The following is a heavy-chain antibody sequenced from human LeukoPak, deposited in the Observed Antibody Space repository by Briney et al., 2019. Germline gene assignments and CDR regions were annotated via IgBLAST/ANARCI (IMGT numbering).Heavy chain of an antibody. J-gene: IGHJ4*02. Sequence: GGSLRLSCAASGFTFSRYGMHWVRQAPGKGLECVAVISNDGINKNYANSVKGRFTISRDNSKNTVYLQMNSLRAEDTAVYYCATRICSSTSCLNYYFDYWGQGTLVTVSS. CDR2: ISNDGINK. V-gene: IGHV3-30*03. CDR1: GFTFSRYG. D-gene: IGHD2-2*01. CDR3: ATRICSSTSCLNYYFDY.